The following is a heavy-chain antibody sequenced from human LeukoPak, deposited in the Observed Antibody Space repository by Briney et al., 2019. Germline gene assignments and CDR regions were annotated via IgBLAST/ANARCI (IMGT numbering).Heavy chain of an antibody. Sequence: SETLSLTCTVSGGSISRSSDYWGWIRQPPWKGLEWIGSIYYSGSTYYNPSLKSRVTISVDTSKNQFSLKLSSVTAADTAVYYCARRYCSGGSCFDYWGQGTLVSVSS. J-gene: IGHJ4*02. CDR1: GGSISRSSDY. CDR3: ARRYCSGGSCFDY. CDR2: IYYSGST. D-gene: IGHD2-15*01. V-gene: IGHV4-39*01.